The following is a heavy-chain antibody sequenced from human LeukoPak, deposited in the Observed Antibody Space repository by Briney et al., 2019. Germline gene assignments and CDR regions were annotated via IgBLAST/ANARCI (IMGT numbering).Heavy chain of an antibody. CDR2: ISSSSSYI. V-gene: IGHV3-21*01. D-gene: IGHD3-22*01. J-gene: IGHJ4*02. CDR1: GFTFSSYS. CDR3: ARDQVGHYYDSSGYIDY. Sequence: GGSLRLSCAASGFTFSSYSMNWVRQAPGKGLEWVSSISSSSSYIYYADSVKSRFTISRDNAKNSLYLQMNSLRAEDTAVYYCARDQVGHYYDSSGYIDYWGQGTLVTVSS.